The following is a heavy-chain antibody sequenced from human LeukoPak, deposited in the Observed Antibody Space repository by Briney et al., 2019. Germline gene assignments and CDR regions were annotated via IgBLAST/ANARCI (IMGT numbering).Heavy chain of an antibody. V-gene: IGHV3-74*01. D-gene: IGHD4-17*01. Sequence: GGSLRLSCAASGFTFSSYWMHWVRQAPGKGLVWVSRIKSDGSITNYADSVKGRFTISRDNAKNSLYLQMNSLRAEDTAVYYCARDRGYGDFEFDYWGQGTLVTVSS. J-gene: IGHJ4*02. CDR3: ARDRGYGDFEFDY. CDR1: GFTFSSYW. CDR2: IKSDGSIT.